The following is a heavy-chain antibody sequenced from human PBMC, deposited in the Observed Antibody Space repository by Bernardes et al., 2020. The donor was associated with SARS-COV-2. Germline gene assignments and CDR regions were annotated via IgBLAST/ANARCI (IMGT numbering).Heavy chain of an antibody. CDR2: SYHSGST. V-gene: IGHV4-4*02. D-gene: IGHD6-6*01. CDR1: GGSITNRNW. J-gene: IGHJ6*02. CDR3: ASLLVRPYYYYAMDV. Sequence: SETLSLTCTVSGGSITNRNWLRWVRQPPGQGLEWIGASYHSGSTNYNPSLKSRVTISVDKSKNQFSLKLNSVTAADTAVYFCASLLVRPYYYYAMDVWGQGTTVTVSS.